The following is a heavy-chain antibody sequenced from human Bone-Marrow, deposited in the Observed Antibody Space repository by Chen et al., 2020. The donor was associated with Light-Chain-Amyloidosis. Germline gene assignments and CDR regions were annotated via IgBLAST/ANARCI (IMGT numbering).Heavy chain of an antibody. D-gene: IGHD5-12*01. CDR2: SYPDDSDA. CDR1: GYTFPNYW. J-gene: IGHJ4*02. CDR3: ARRRDGYNFDY. Sequence: EVQLEQSGPEVKKPGESLKISCKGSGYTFPNYWIGWVRQMPGKGLEWMGVSYPDDSDARYSPSFDGQVTISADKSIPTAYLQWRSLKASDTAMYYCARRRDGYNFDYWGQGTLVTVSS. V-gene: IGHV5-51*01.